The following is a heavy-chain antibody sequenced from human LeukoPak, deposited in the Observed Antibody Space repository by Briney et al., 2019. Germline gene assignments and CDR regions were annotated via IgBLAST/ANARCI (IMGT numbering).Heavy chain of an antibody. V-gene: IGHV3-66*02. CDR1: GFTVSSNY. J-gene: IGHJ4*02. D-gene: IGHD5-18*01. CDR2: IYSGGST. Sequence: PGGSLRLSCAASGFTVSSNYMSWVRQAPGKGLEWVSVIYSGGSTYCADSVKGRFTISRDNSKNTLYLQMNSLRAEDTAVYYCASKSWIQLWAPFDYWGQGTPVTVSS. CDR3: ASKSWIQLWAPFDY.